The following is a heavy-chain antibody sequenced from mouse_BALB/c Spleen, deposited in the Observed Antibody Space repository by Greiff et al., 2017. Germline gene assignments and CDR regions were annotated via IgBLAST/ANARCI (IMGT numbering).Heavy chain of an antibody. D-gene: IGHD2-3*01. Sequence: VQLQQSGPELVKPGASVKISCKASGYAFSSSWMNWVKQRPGQGLEWIGRIYPGDGDTNYNGKFKGKATLTADKSSSTAYMQLSSLTSVDSAVYFCAPMVYFDYWGQGTTLTVSS. V-gene: IGHV1-82*01. J-gene: IGHJ2*01. CDR2: IYPGDGDT. CDR1: GYAFSSSW. CDR3: APMVYFDY.